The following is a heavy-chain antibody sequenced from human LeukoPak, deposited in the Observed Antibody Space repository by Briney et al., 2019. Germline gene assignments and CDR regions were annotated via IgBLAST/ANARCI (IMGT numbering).Heavy chain of an antibody. CDR2: ISYDGSNK. D-gene: IGHD5-18*01. J-gene: IGHJ4*02. CDR1: GFTFSSYA. V-gene: IGHV3-30-3*01. Sequence: GGSLRLSCAASGFTFSSYAMHWVRQAPGKGLEWVAVISYDGSNKYYADSVKGRFTISRDNSKNTLYLQMNSLRAEDTAVYYCARGFSYDKNYYFDYWGQGTLVTVSS. CDR3: ARGFSYDKNYYFDY.